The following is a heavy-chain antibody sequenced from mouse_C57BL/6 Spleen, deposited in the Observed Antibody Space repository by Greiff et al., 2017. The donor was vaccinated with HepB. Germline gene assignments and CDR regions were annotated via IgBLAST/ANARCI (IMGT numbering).Heavy chain of an antibody. V-gene: IGHV5-17*01. D-gene: IGHD2-12*01. CDR2: ISSGSSTI. CDR3: ARVYCSYYFDY. Sequence: EVKLMESGGGLVKPGGSLKLSCAASGFTFSDYGMHWVRQAPEKGLEWVAYISSGSSTIYYADTVKGRFTISRDNAKNNLFLQMTSLRSEDTAMFYCARVYCSYYFDYWGQGTTLTVSS. J-gene: IGHJ2*01. CDR1: GFTFSDYG.